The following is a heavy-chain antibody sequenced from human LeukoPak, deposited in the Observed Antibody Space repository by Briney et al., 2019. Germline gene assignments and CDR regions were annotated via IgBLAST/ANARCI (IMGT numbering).Heavy chain of an antibody. D-gene: IGHD6-13*01. Sequence: GGSLRLSCAASGFTFSDYYMSWIRQAPGKGLKWVPYISSSGSTIYYADSVKGRFTISRDNAKNSLYLQMNSLRAEDTAVYYCAHIIAAAGIDYWGQGTLVTVSS. V-gene: IGHV3-11*01. CDR1: GFTFSDYY. CDR2: ISSSGSTI. J-gene: IGHJ4*02. CDR3: AHIIAAAGIDY.